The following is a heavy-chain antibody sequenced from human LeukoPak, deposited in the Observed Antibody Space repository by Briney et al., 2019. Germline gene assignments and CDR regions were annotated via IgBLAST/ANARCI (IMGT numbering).Heavy chain of an antibody. Sequence: GGSLRLSCAASGFTFSTYWMHWARQVPGKGLVWVSRINSNGNTTPYADSVKGRFTISRDNVKNTLFLQMNSLRAEDTAVYYCARGGGNSYAPVDYWGQGTLVTVSS. V-gene: IGHV3-74*01. D-gene: IGHD5-18*01. CDR2: INSNGNTT. J-gene: IGHJ4*02. CDR3: ARGGGNSYAPVDY. CDR1: GFTFSTYW.